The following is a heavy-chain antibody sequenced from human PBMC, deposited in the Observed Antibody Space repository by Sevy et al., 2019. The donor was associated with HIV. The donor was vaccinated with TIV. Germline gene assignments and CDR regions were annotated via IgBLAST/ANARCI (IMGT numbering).Heavy chain of an antibody. CDR3: ARGGYDILTGFETDDAFDI. CDR1: GDSVSSNSAA. V-gene: IGHV6-1*01. D-gene: IGHD3-9*01. J-gene: IGHJ3*02. Sequence: QSQTLSLTCAISGDSVSSNSAAWSWIRQSPSRGLEWLGRTYYRSKWYNDYAVSVKSRITINPDTSKNQFSLQLNSVTPEDTAVYYCARGGYDILTGFETDDAFDIWGQGTMVTVSS. CDR2: TYYRSKWYN.